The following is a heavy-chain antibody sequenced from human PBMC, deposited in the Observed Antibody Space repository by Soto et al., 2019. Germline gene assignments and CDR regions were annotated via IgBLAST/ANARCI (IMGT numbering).Heavy chain of an antibody. CDR1: GFSIIRRFYY. CDR2: IYDSVTT. Sequence: DTLSLTCPCAGFSIIRRFYYYHWLRQPPGKGLEWIGYIYDSVTTNYNSSLESRLTISVDTSKNLFSLRLSSVTAADTAVYYCARSSPTLDRTTWYWFDPWGQG. D-gene: IGHD6-13*01. J-gene: IGHJ5*02. CDR3: ARSSPTLDRTTWYWFDP. V-gene: IGHV4-61*01.